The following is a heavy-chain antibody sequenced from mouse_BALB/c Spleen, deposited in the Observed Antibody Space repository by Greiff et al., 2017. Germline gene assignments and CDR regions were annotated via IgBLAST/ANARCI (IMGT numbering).Heavy chain of an antibody. J-gene: IGHJ2*01. CDR2: IDPANGNT. D-gene: IGHD1-1*01. Sequence: VQLQQSGAELVKPGASVKLSCTASGFNIKDTYMHWVKQRPEQGLEWIGRIDPANGNTKYDPKFQGKATITADTSSNTAYLQLSSLTSEDTAVYYCARHYYGSRFDYWGQGTTLTVSS. CDR1: GFNIKDTY. V-gene: IGHV14-3*02. CDR3: ARHYYGSRFDY.